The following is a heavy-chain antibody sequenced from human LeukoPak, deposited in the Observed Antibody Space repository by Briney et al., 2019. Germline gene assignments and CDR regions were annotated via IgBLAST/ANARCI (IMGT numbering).Heavy chain of an antibody. Sequence: PGGSLRLSCAASGFTFSSYAMHWVRQAPGKGLEYVSAISTNGGSTYYANSVKGRFTISRDNSKNTLYLQMGSLRAEDTAVYYCAKDPYYYDTSGYNGDYWGQGTLVTVSS. D-gene: IGHD3-22*01. V-gene: IGHV3-64*01. CDR3: AKDPYYYDTSGYNGDY. CDR2: ISTNGGST. J-gene: IGHJ4*02. CDR1: GFTFSSYA.